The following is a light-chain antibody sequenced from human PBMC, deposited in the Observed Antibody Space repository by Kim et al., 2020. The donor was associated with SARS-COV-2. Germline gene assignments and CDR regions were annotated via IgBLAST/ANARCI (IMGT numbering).Light chain of an antibody. Sequence: SSELTQDPAVSVALGQTVRITCQGDSLRSYYATWYQQKPGRAPIVVIYGKNNRPSGIPDRFSGSSSGNTASLTITGTQAGDEADYYCNSRDSNDNVVFGGGTKLTVL. CDR1: SLRSYY. CDR2: GKN. CDR3: NSRDSNDNVV. V-gene: IGLV3-19*01. J-gene: IGLJ2*01.